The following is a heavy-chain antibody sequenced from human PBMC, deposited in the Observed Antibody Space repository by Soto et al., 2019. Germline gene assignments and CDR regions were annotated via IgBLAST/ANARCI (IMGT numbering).Heavy chain of an antibody. D-gene: IGHD6-13*01. J-gene: IGHJ4*02. CDR2: ISGSAGST. CDR3: AKEISSTWFPLDS. V-gene: IGHV3-23*01. CDR1: GFTFSDFA. Sequence: GESLKISCAASGFTFSDFAMSWVRQAPGEGLEWVSSISGSAGSTFHADSVKGRFTISRDNSRNTVSLQMSSLRAEDTAVYYCAKEISSTWFPLDSWGQGTLVTVSS.